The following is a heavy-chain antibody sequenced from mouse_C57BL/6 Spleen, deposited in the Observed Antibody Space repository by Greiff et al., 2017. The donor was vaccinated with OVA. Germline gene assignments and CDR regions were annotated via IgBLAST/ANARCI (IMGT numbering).Heavy chain of an antibody. V-gene: IGHV1-82*01. Sequence: QVQLQQSGPELVKPGASVKISCKASGYAFSSSWMNWVKQRPGKGLEWIGRIYPGDGDTNYNGKFKGKATLTADKSSSTAYMQLSSLTSEDSAVYFCARSGGSSPFDYWGQGTTLTVSS. CDR2: IYPGDGDT. D-gene: IGHD1-1*01. CDR1: GYAFSSSW. CDR3: ARSGGSSPFDY. J-gene: IGHJ2*01.